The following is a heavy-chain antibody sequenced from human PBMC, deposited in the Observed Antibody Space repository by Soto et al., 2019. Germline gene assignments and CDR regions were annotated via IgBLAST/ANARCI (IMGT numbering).Heavy chain of an antibody. CDR1: GFTFSSYS. J-gene: IGHJ5*02. Sequence: GGSLRLSCAASGFTFSSYSMNWVRQAPGKGLEWVSSISSSSSYIYYADSVKGRFTISRDNAKNSLYLQMNSLRAEDTAVYYCAREILTQNCSSTSCHDRWFDPWGQGTLVTVSS. CDR2: ISSSSSYI. D-gene: IGHD2-2*01. CDR3: AREILTQNCSSTSCHDRWFDP. V-gene: IGHV3-21*01.